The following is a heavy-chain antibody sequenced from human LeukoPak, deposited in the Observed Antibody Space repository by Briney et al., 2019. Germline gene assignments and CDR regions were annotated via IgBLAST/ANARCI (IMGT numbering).Heavy chain of an antibody. CDR2: IYYSGST. J-gene: IGHJ5*02. Sequence: SETLSLTCTVSGGSISSYYWSWIRQPPGKGLEWIGYIYYSGSTNYNPSLKSRVTISVDTSKNQFSLRLSSVTAADTAVYYCAGEVAERNTGPDLWGQGTLVTVYS. CDR1: GGSISSYY. CDR3: AGEVAERNTGPDL. V-gene: IGHV4-59*08. D-gene: IGHD2/OR15-2a*01.